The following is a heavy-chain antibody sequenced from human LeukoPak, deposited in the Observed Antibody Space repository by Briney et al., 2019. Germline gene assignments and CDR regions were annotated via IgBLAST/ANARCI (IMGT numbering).Heavy chain of an antibody. CDR3: ARGRRSGGITMIRGVKDRAWFDP. V-gene: IGHV3-23*01. CDR2: VSTSGVGA. Sequence: GGSLRLSCAASGFTFSSFAMSWIRQAPGKGLEWVSSVSTSGVGAYYADSVRGRFTISRDNSKKMLYLQMNSLRPEDTAVYYCARGRRSGGITMIRGVKDRAWFDPWGQGTLVTVSS. CDR1: GFTFSSFA. D-gene: IGHD3-10*01. J-gene: IGHJ5*02.